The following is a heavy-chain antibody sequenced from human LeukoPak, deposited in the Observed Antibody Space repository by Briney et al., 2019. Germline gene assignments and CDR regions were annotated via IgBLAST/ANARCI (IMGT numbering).Heavy chain of an antibody. CDR2: ISSSGSTI. D-gene: IGHD3/OR15-3a*01. J-gene: IGHJ6*03. Sequence: PGGSLRLSCAASGFTFSSYEMNWVRQAPGKGLEWVSYISSSGSTIYYADSVKGRFTISRANAKNSLYLQMNSLRAEDTAVYYCEKGADDFPHYYYYYMDVWGKGTTVTISS. CDR3: EKGADDFPHYYYYYMDV. CDR1: GFTFSSYE. V-gene: IGHV3-48*03.